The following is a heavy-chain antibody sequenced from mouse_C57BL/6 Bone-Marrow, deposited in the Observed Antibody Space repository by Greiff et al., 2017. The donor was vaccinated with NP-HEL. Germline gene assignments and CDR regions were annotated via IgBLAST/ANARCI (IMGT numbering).Heavy chain of an antibody. CDR3: ARGGYYGSSYGYFDV. CDR1: GYSFTGYY. Sequence: VQLKESGPELVKPGASVKISCKASGYSFTGYYMNWVKQSPEKSLEWIGEINPSTGGTTYNQKFKAKATLTVDKSSSTAYMQLKSLTSEDSAVYYCARGGYYGSSYGYFDVWGTGTTVTVSS. CDR2: INPSTGGT. V-gene: IGHV1-42*01. J-gene: IGHJ1*03. D-gene: IGHD1-1*01.